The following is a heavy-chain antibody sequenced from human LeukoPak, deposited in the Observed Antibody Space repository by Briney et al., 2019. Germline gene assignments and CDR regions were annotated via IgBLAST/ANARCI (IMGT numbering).Heavy chain of an antibody. CDR2: IYYSGST. V-gene: IGHV4-39*07. Sequence: GSLRLSCAASGFTVSSNYMGWVRQAPGKGLEWVGGIYYSGSTYYKPSLKSRVTISVDTSKHQFSLKLSSVTAADTAVYYCARDQGNWLDPWGQGTLVSVSS. CDR3: ARDQGNWLDP. J-gene: IGHJ5*02. CDR1: GFTVSSNY.